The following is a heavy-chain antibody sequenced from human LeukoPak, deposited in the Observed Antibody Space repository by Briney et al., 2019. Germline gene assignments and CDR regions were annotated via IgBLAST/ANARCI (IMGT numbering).Heavy chain of an antibody. CDR2: IYYSGST. CDR1: GGSISSYY. V-gene: IGHV4-59*01. J-gene: IGHJ3*02. D-gene: IGHD3-22*01. CDR3: ARDDSSGYPLDI. Sequence: SETLSLTCTVSGGSISSYYWSWIRQPPGKGLEWIGYIYYSGSTNYNPSLKSRVTTSVDTSKNQFSLKLSSVTAADTAVYYCARDDSSGYPLDIWGKGTMVTVSS.